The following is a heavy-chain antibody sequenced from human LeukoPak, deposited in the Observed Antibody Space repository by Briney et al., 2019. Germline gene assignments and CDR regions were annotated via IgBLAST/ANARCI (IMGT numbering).Heavy chain of an antibody. CDR1: RFTVSSNY. CDR3: VKDRIVRTNYLAYGMDV. CDR2: MNHAGSEK. D-gene: IGHD2/OR15-2a*01. V-gene: IGHV3-7*01. J-gene: IGHJ6*02. Sequence: VRSLRLSCAASRFTVSSNYMSWVRQAPGKGLEWVANMNHAGSEKYYPDSVKGRFTISRDNAKNSLYLQMNSLTAEHTAVYYCVKDRIVRTNYLAYGMDVWGQGTTVTASS.